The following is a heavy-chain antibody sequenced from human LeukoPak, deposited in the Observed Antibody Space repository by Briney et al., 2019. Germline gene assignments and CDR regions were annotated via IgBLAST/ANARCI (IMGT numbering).Heavy chain of an antibody. D-gene: IGHD2-2*01. Sequence: QPGGSLRLSCAASGFTFSSQEMNWVRQAPGKGLEWVSYISSSTSGSTIYYADSVKGRFTISRDNAKNSMYLQLNSLRAEDTAVYYCAGGGYCSSTICYVFNAFDIWGQGTMVTVSS. CDR3: AGGGYCSSTICYVFNAFDI. CDR1: GFTFSSQE. J-gene: IGHJ3*02. V-gene: IGHV3-48*03. CDR2: ISSSTSGSTI.